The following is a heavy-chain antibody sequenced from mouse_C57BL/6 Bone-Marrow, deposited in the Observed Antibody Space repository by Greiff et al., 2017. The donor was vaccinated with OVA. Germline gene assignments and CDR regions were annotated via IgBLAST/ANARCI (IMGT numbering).Heavy chain of an antibody. J-gene: IGHJ1*03. D-gene: IGHD2-4*01. CDR3: AREGLRLTYWYFDV. Sequence: EVMLVESGGGLVKPGGSLKLSCAASGFTFSDYGMHWVRQAPEKGLEWVAYISSASSTIYYADTVKGRFTISRDNAKNTLFLQMTSLRSEDTAMYYCAREGLRLTYWYFDVWGTGTTVTVSS. CDR2: ISSASSTI. CDR1: GFTFSDYG. V-gene: IGHV5-17*01.